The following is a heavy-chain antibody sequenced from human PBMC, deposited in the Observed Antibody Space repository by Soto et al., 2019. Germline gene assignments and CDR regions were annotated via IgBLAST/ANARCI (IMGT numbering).Heavy chain of an antibody. CDR3: AKDPRYCSSTSCYALTGWFDP. CDR1: GFTFSSYA. V-gene: IGHV3-23*01. Sequence: GWSLRLSCAASGFTFSSYAMSWVRQAPGKGLEWVSAISGSGGSTYYADSVKGRFTISRDNSKNTLYLQMNSLRAEDTAVYYCAKDPRYCSSTSCYALTGWFDPWGQGTLVTVSS. D-gene: IGHD2-2*01. J-gene: IGHJ5*02. CDR2: ISGSGGST.